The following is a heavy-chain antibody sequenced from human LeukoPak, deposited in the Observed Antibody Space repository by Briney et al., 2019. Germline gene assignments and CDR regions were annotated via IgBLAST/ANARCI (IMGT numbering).Heavy chain of an antibody. Sequence: SETLSLTCSVSGGSIRSTTYYWGWIRQPPGKGLEWIGSIYYSGNTYYSPSLMSRVTISVDTSKNQFSLNLSSVTAADTAVYYCARDRDYYDSSGYYPPRGSFDYWGQGTLVTVSS. CDR2: IYYSGNT. CDR3: ARDRDYYDSSGYYPPRGSFDY. J-gene: IGHJ4*02. D-gene: IGHD3-22*01. V-gene: IGHV4-39*07. CDR1: GGSIRSTTYY.